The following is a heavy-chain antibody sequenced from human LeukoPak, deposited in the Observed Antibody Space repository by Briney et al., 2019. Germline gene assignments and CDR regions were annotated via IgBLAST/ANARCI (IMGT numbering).Heavy chain of an antibody. CDR2: TYYRSTWYN. J-gene: IGHJ5*02. Sequence: SQTLSLTCAVSGDSVSSNSVTWNWIRQSPSRGFERLGRTYYRSTWYNDYAVSVRGRITVNPDTSKNQFSLHLNSVTPEDTAVYYCARRLTQYDCFDPWGQGILVTVSS. CDR3: ARRLTQYDCFDP. CDR1: GDSVSSNSVT. V-gene: IGHV6-1*01. D-gene: IGHD2-2*01.